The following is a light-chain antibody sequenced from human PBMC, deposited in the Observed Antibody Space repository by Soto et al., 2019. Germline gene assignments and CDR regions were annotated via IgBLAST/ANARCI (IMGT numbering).Light chain of an antibody. CDR1: QNIKRW. Sequence: DLQMTQTPSTLSASVGDRVTITCRASQNIKRWLAWYQQRPGKAPNLLIHKASTLEVGVPSRFSGSASGTEFTLTISSLQPDDFAVYFCLQYNVYPLSFGGGTKVEIK. J-gene: IGKJ4*01. V-gene: IGKV1-5*03. CDR3: LQYNVYPLS. CDR2: KAS.